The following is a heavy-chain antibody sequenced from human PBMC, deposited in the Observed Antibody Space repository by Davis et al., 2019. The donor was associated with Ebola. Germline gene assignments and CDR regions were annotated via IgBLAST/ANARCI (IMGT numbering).Heavy chain of an antibody. CDR3: VNRAVDP. D-gene: IGHD3-10*01. Sequence: GGSLRLSCAASGFTFSGSAMHWVRQASGKGLEWVGRIRSKANSYATAYAASVKGRFTISRDNSKNTFYLQMNSLGAEDTAIYYCVNRAVDPWGQGTLVTVSS. V-gene: IGHV3-73*01. J-gene: IGHJ5*02. CDR2: IRSKANSYAT. CDR1: GFTFSGSA.